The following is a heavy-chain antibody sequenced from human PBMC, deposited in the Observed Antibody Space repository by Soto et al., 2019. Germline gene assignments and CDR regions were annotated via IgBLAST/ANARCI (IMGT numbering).Heavy chain of an antibody. CDR3: ARAGLLSSGWYRGYNWFDP. D-gene: IGHD6-19*01. V-gene: IGHV4-34*01. CDR1: GGSFSGYY. Sequence: PSETLSLTCAVYGGSFSGYYWSWIRQPPGKGLGWIGEINHSGSTNYNPSLKSRVTISVDTSKNQFSLKLSSVTAADTAVYYCARAGLLSSGWYRGYNWFDPWGQGTLVTVPS. CDR2: INHSGST. J-gene: IGHJ5*02.